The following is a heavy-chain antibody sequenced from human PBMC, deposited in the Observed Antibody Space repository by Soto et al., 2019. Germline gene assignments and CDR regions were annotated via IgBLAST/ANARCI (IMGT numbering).Heavy chain of an antibody. CDR2: ISYDGSNK. CDR3: AKDLPPRHYYGSGSKPYYYYGMDV. J-gene: IGHJ6*02. Sequence: GGSLRLSCAASGFTFSSYGMHWVRQAPGKGLEWVAVISYDGSNKYYADSVKGRFTISRDNSKNTLYLQMNSLRAEDTAVYYCAKDLPPRHYYGSGSKPYYYYGMDVWGQGTTVTVSS. CDR1: GFTFSSYG. V-gene: IGHV3-30*18. D-gene: IGHD3-10*01.